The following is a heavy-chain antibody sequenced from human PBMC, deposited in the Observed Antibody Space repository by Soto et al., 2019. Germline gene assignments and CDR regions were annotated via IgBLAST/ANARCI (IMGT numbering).Heavy chain of an antibody. CDR1: RFTFSNYS. CDR3: AKSPDLDYCRSGRCYFIY. J-gene: IGHJ4*02. CDR2: ISGSGGST. D-gene: IGHD2-15*01. V-gene: IGHV3-23*01. Sequence: GGSLRLSCAASRFTFSNYSISWVRHAPWKGLEWVSVISGSGGSTYYADSVKGRFTISRDNPMNTLYLQMNSLRTEDTAVYYCAKSPDLDYCRSGRCYFIYWGQRTLV.